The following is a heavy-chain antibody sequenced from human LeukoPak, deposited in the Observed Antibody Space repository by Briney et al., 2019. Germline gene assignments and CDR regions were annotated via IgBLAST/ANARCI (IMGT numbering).Heavy chain of an antibody. CDR2: ISGSGGST. J-gene: IGHJ4*02. V-gene: IGHV3-23*01. D-gene: IGHD3-10*01. CDR3: ANVIYGSGSYYGDY. Sequence: GGSLRLSCAASGFTFSSYAMSWVRQAPGKGLEWVSAISGSGGSTYYADSVKGRFTISRDNSKNTLYLQMNSLRAEDTAVYYCANVIYGSGSYYGDYWGQGTLVTVSS. CDR1: GFTFSSYA.